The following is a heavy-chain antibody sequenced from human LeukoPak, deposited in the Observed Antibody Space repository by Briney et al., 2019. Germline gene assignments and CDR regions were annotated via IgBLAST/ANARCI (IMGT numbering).Heavy chain of an antibody. CDR2: ISGTSTYI. CDR1: GFTFEKYF. CDR3: ARELKGSNWHSADY. V-gene: IGHV3-21*01. D-gene: IGHD6-13*01. J-gene: IGHJ4*02. Sequence: KPGGSLRLSCETSGFTFEKYFMNWVRQAPGKGLEWVSSISGTSTYIDYTDSVKGRFTVSRDNAKSSLYLQMNSLSAEDTAFYYCARELKGSNWHSADYWGQGSLVTVSS.